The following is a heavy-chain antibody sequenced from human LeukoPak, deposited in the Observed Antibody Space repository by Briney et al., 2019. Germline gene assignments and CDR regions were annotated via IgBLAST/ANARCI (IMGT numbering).Heavy chain of an antibody. D-gene: IGHD4-23*01. CDR2: ISAYTGNT. Sequence: ASVKVSCKASGYMFTSYGISWVRQAPGQGLEWMGWISAYTGNTNSAQKLQGRVTMTTDTSTSTAYMELRSLRSDDTAVYYCARDGVRWELSSAFDIWGQGTMVTVPS. CDR1: GYMFTSYG. V-gene: IGHV1-18*01. CDR3: ARDGVRWELSSAFDI. J-gene: IGHJ3*02.